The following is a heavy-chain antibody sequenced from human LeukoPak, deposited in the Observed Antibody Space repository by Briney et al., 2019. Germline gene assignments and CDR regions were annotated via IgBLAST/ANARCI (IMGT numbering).Heavy chain of an antibody. V-gene: IGHV3-11*01. CDR2: ISPGGGDI. CDR1: GFTFNDYH. CDR3: ASGRDIEVAGPGGYFDH. Sequence: GGSLRLSCAASGFTFNDYHMNWIRQAPGKGLEGISYISPGGGDIYFADSVKGRFTLSRDNAKNSLYLQVSSLTAEDTAVYYCASGRDIEVAGPGGYFDHWGQGTLVTVSS. D-gene: IGHD6-19*01. J-gene: IGHJ4*02.